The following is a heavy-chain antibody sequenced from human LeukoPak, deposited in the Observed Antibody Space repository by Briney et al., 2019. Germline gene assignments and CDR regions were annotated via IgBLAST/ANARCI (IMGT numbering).Heavy chain of an antibody. D-gene: IGHD2-15*01. J-gene: IGHJ4*02. CDR3: AKAELGYCSGGRCSGWAPFDH. CDR1: GVTLSNYA. Sequence: GGSLRLSCVASGVTLSNYAMHWVRQAPGKGLEWVSGISWSSGSLGYADSVKGRFTISRDNAKNSLYLQMNSLRAEDTALYYCAKAELGYCSGGRCSGWAPFDHWGQGTLVTVSS. V-gene: IGHV3-9*01. CDR2: ISWSSGSL.